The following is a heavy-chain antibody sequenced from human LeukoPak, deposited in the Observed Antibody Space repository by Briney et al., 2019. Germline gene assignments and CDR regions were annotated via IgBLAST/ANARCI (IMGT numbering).Heavy chain of an antibody. CDR1: GFTFSSYS. D-gene: IGHD1-20*01. Sequence: PGVSLRLSCAASGFTFSSYSMNWVRQAPGKGLELVSSISSSSSYIYYADSVKGRFTISRDNAKNSLYLQMNSLRAEDTAVYYCARDKGITGRADYWGQGTLVTVSS. CDR2: ISSSSSYI. J-gene: IGHJ4*02. V-gene: IGHV3-21*01. CDR3: ARDKGITGRADY.